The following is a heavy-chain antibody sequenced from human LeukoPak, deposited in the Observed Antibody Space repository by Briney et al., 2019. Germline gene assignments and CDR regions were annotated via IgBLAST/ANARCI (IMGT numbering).Heavy chain of an antibody. J-gene: IGHJ4*02. V-gene: IGHV1-18*01. Sequence: ASVKVSCKASGYTFTSYGISRVRQAPGQGLEWMGWISVYNGNTNYAQKLQGRVTMTTDTSTSTAYMELRSLRSDDTAVYYCAQSYYYDSSGYYGGLDYWCQGTLVTVSS. CDR3: AQSYYYDSSGYYGGLDY. CDR2: ISVYNGNT. CDR1: GYTFTSYG. D-gene: IGHD3-22*01.